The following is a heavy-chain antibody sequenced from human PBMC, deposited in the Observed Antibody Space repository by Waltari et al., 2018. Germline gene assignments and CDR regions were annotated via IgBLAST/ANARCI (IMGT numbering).Heavy chain of an antibody. Sequence: QVQLVQSGAAVKKSGASVKVSCKASGYTFTDFFIHWVRQAPGQGLEWMGRINPNSGDTSYAQRFQGRVTMTGDTSITTAYMELTGLRSDDTAIYYCARSGGGTTTFGVAEWGQGSLVTVSS. V-gene: IGHV1-2*06. J-gene: IGHJ4*02. D-gene: IGHD3-3*01. CDR3: ARSGGGTTTFGVAE. CDR1: GYTFTDFF. CDR2: INPNSGDT.